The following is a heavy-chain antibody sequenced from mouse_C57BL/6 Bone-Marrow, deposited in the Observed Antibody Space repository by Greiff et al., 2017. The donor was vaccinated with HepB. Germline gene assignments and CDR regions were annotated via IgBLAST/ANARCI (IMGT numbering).Heavy chain of an antibody. CDR3: ARTTRTTITTVVAPYYFDY. CDR2: IWTGGGT. D-gene: IGHD1-1*01. V-gene: IGHV2-9-1*01. Sequence: QVQLQQSGPGLVAPSQSLSITCTVSGFSLTSYAISWVRQPPGKGLEWLGVIWTGGGTNYNSALKSRLSISKDNSKSQVFLKMNSLQTDDTARYYCARTTRTTITTVVAPYYFDYWGQGTTLTVSS. CDR1: GFSLTSYA. J-gene: IGHJ2*01.